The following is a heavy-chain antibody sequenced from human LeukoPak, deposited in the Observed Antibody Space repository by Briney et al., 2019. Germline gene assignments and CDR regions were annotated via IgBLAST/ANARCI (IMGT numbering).Heavy chain of an antibody. J-gene: IGHJ4*02. CDR1: GFTVSSNY. V-gene: IGHV3-53*01. D-gene: IGHD6-19*01. Sequence: GGSLRLSCAASGFTVSSNYMSWVRQAPGKGLEWVSVIYSGGSTYYADSVKGRFTISRDNSKNTLYLQMNSLRAEDTAVYYCARVASGWYLDYWGQGTLVTVSS. CDR2: IYSGGST. CDR3: ARVASGWYLDY.